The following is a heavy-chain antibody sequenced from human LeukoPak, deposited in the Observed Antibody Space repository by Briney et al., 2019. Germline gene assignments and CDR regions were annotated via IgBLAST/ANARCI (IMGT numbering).Heavy chain of an antibody. J-gene: IGHJ4*02. Sequence: SQTLSLTCTVSGGSISSGGYYWTWIRQHPGKGLEWIGYIYYDGSTYYTPSLRGRLLISVDTSKNQFSLKLSSVTAADTAMYYCARGENTVMADYFDYWGQGTLVTVPS. V-gene: IGHV4-31*03. CDR1: GGSISSGGYY. CDR3: ARGENTVMADYFDY. CDR2: IYYDGST. D-gene: IGHD4-11*01.